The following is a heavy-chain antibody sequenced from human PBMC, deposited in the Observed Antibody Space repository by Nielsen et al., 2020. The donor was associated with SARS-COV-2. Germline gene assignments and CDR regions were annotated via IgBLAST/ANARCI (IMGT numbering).Heavy chain of an antibody. J-gene: IGHJ6*02. CDR3: ARDGLDTVTTPGYYDSSGYLRPSYYYYGMDV. D-gene: IGHD3-22*01. CDR2: INPNSGGT. V-gene: IGHV1-2*02. Sequence: WVRQAPGQGLEWMGWINPNSGGTNYAQKFQGRVTMTRDTSISTAYMELSRLRSDDTAVYYCARDGLDTVTTPGYYDSSGYLRPSYYYYGMDVWGQGTTVTVSS.